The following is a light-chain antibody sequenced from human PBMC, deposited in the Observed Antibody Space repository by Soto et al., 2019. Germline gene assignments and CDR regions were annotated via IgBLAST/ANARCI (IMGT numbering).Light chain of an antibody. CDR3: QQSYNTPIT. CDR2: AAS. CDR1: QNIMTY. J-gene: IGKJ5*01. V-gene: IGKV1-39*01. Sequence: DMQMTQSPTSLSASVGDKVSITCRASQNIMTYLNWYQHKPGKAPNLLIYAASSLQSGVPSRFSGSGSGTDFTLTITNLQPEDFATYYCQQSYNTPITFGQGTRLEIK.